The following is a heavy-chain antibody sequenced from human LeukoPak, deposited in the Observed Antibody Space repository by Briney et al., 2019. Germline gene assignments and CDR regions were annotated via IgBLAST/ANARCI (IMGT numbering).Heavy chain of an antibody. Sequence: EASVKVSCKASGGTFSSYAISWVRQAPGQGLEWMGGIIPIFGTANYAQKFQGRVTITADESTSTAYMELSSLRSEDTAVYYCARAPAGTSPYDYWGQGTLVTVSS. V-gene: IGHV1-69*13. CDR2: IIPIFGTA. CDR1: GGTFSSYA. J-gene: IGHJ4*02. D-gene: IGHD6-13*01. CDR3: ARAPAGTSPYDY.